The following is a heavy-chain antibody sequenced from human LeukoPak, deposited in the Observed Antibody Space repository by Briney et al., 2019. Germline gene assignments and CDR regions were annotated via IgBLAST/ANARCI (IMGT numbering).Heavy chain of an antibody. CDR2: MNPNSGNT. CDR1: GYTFTSYG. CDR3: ARGFFGSGWYGYYYMDV. V-gene: IGHV1-8*03. Sequence: GASVKVSCKASGYTFTSYGINWVRQATGQGLEWMGWMNPNSGNTGYAQKFQGRVTITRNTSISTAYMELSSLRSEDTAVYYCARGFFGSGWYGYYYMDVWGKGTTVTVSS. D-gene: IGHD6-19*01. J-gene: IGHJ6*03.